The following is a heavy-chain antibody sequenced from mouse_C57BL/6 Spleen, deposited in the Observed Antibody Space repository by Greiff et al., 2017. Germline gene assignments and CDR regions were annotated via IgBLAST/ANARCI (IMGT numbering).Heavy chain of an antibody. CDR2: IHPNSGST. V-gene: IGHV1-64*01. CDR1: GYTFTSYW. D-gene: IGHD2-5*01. CDR3: ARSRYSNPWYFDV. J-gene: IGHJ1*03. Sequence: QVQLKQPGAELVKPGASVKLSCKASGYTFTSYWMHWVKQRPGQGLEWIGMIHPNSGSTNYNEKFKSKATLTVDKSSSTAYMKLSSLTSEDSAVYYCARSRYSNPWYFDVWGTGTTVTVSS.